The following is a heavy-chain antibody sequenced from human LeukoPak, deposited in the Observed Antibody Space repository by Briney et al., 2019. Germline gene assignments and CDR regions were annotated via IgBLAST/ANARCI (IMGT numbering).Heavy chain of an antibody. V-gene: IGHV3-30*18. CDR3: ANNRRSGYYFDY. D-gene: IGHD1-14*01. CDR2: ISYDGSNK. CDR1: RFPVSSYG. J-gene: IGHJ4*02. Sequence: PGGSLRLYCAACRFPVSSYGMHWVRQAPGKGLEWVAVISYDGSNKYYADSVKGRFTISRDNSKNTLYLQMNSLRAEDTAVYYCANNRRSGYYFDYWGQGTLVTVSS.